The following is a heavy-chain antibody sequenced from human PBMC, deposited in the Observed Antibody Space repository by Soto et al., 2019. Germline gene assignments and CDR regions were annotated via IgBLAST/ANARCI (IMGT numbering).Heavy chain of an antibody. Sequence: PSETLSLTCTVSGGSISSSSYYWGWIRQPPGKGLEWIGSIYYSGSTYYNPSLKGRVTISVDTSKNQFSLKLSSVTAADTAVYYCARVRREIYSYYGMDCWGQGTTVTLSS. CDR1: GGSISSSSYY. J-gene: IGHJ6*02. V-gene: IGHV4-39*07. CDR2: IYYSGST. CDR3: ARVRREIYSYYGMDC.